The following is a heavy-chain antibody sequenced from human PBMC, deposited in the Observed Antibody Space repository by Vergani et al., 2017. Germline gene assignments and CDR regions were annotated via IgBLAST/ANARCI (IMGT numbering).Heavy chain of an antibody. J-gene: IGHJ5*02. Sequence: QLQLQESGPGLVKPSETLSLTCTVSGGSISSSSYYWGWIRQPPGKGLEWIGSIYYSGSTYYNPSLNSRVTISVDTSKNQFSLKLSSVTAADTAVYYWAREIKGSGSTGGGFDPWGQGTLVTVSS. V-gene: IGHV4-39*07. CDR3: AREIKGSGSTGGGFDP. D-gene: IGHD1-26*01. CDR2: IYYSGST. CDR1: GGSISSSSYY.